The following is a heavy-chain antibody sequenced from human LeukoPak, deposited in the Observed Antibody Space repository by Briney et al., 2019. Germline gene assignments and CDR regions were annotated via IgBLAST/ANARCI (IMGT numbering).Heavy chain of an antibody. CDR2: IYYSGST. Sequence: PSETLSLTCTVSGGSISSYYWSWIRQPPGKGLEWIGYIYYSGSTNYNPSLKSRVTISVDTSKNQFSLKLSSVTAADTAVYYCASEEKGWFGAHAFDIWGQGTMVTVSS. CDR1: GGSISSYY. CDR3: ASEEKGWFGAHAFDI. D-gene: IGHD3-10*01. J-gene: IGHJ3*02. V-gene: IGHV4-59*01.